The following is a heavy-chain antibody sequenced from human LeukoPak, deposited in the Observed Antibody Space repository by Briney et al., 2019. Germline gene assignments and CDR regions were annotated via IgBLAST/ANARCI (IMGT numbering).Heavy chain of an antibody. D-gene: IGHD3-10*01. Sequence: GASVKVSCKASGYTLAGYHMHWVRQAPGQGLEWMGRIDPNSGGTNFAQKFQGRVTVTRDTSISTAYMELSGLRSDDTAVYFCAREGGYGSGSYYRLDTFDVWGQGTMVIVSS. CDR2: IDPNSGGT. J-gene: IGHJ3*01. V-gene: IGHV1-2*06. CDR1: GYTLAGYH. CDR3: AREGGYGSGSYYRLDTFDV.